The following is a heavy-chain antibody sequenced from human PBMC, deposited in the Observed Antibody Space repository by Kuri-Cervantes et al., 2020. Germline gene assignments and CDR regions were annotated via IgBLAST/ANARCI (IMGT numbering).Heavy chain of an antibody. D-gene: IGHD2-21*02. Sequence: SCTVSGGSISSGSYYWSWIRQPAGKGLEWIGRIYTSGSTNYNPSLKSRVTISVDTSKNQFSLKLSSVTAADTAVYYCARAPFMTNWFDPWGQETLVTVSS. CDR3: ARAPFMTNWFDP. J-gene: IGHJ5*02. V-gene: IGHV4-61*02. CDR2: IYTSGST. CDR1: GGSISSGSYY.